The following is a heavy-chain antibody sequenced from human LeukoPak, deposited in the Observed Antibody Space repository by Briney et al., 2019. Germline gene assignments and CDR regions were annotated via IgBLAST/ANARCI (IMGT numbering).Heavy chain of an antibody. V-gene: IGHV3-21*01. CDR1: GFTFSSYS. D-gene: IGHD4-17*01. CDR3: AKDMIPATVTPSFDY. Sequence: GGSLRLSCAASGFTFSSYSMNWVRQAPGKGLEWVSSISSSSSYIYYADSVKGRFTISRDNAKNSLYLQMNSLRAEDTAVYYCAKDMIPATVTPSFDYWGQGTLVTVSS. J-gene: IGHJ4*02. CDR2: ISSSSSYI.